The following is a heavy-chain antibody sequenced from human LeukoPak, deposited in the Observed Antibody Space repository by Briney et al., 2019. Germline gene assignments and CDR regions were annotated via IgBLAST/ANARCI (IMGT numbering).Heavy chain of an antibody. D-gene: IGHD1-26*01. Sequence: SVKVSCKASGGTFSSYAISWVRQAPGQGLEWMGRIIPILGIANYAQKFQGRVTITADKSTSTAYMELSSLRSEDTAVYYCARDLRELLVFFHYWGQGTLVTVSS. CDR3: ARDLRELLVFFHY. CDR2: IIPILGIA. V-gene: IGHV1-69*04. CDR1: GGTFSSYA. J-gene: IGHJ4*02.